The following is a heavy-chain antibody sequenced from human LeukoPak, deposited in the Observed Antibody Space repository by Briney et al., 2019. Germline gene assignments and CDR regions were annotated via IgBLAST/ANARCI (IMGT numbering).Heavy chain of an antibody. V-gene: IGHV1-18*01. D-gene: IGHD6-19*01. CDR1: GYTFTSYG. Sequence: ASVKVSCKASGYTFTSYGISWGRQAPGQGLEWMGWISAYNGNTNYAQKPQGRVTMTTDTSTSTAYMELRSLRSDGTAVYYCARSKGRSGWYDYWGQGTLVTVSS. J-gene: IGHJ4*02. CDR3: ARSKGRSGWYDY. CDR2: ISAYNGNT.